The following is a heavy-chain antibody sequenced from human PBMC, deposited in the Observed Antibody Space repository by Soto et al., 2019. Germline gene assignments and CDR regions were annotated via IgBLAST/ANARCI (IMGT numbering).Heavy chain of an antibody. V-gene: IGHV1-46*01. J-gene: IGHJ5*02. CDR2: INPCGGST. CDR3: AREGGNMVRGVDSSTHWFDP. D-gene: IGHD3-10*01. CDR1: GYTFTSYY. Sequence: ASVKVSCKASGYTFTSYYMHWVRQAPGQGLEWMGIINPCGGSTSYAQKFQGRVTMTRDTSTSTVYMELSSLRSEDTAVYYCAREGGNMVRGVDSSTHWFDPWGQGTLVNVSS.